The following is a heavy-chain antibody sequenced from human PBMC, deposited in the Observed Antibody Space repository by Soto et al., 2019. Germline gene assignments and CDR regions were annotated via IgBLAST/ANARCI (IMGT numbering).Heavy chain of an antibody. D-gene: IGHD6-13*01. J-gene: IGHJ5*02. CDR3: ARAYSSSWSGGWFDP. CDR1: GGSISSGGYY. CDR2: IYYSGST. V-gene: IGHV4-31*03. Sequence: PSETLSLTCTVSGGSISSGGYYWSWIRQHPGKGLEWIGYIYYSGSTYYNPSLKSRVTISVDTSKNQFSLKLSSVTAADTAVYYCARAYSSSWSGGWFDPWGQGTLVTVSS.